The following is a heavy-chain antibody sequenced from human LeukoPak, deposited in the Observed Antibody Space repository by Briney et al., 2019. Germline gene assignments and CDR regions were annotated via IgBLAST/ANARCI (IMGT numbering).Heavy chain of an antibody. J-gene: IGHJ5*02. CDR2: IIPIFGTA. Sequence: ASVKVSCKASGGTFSSYAISWVRQAPGQGPEWMGGIIPIFGTANYAQKFQGRVTITADESTSTAYMELSSLRSEDTAVYYCARVPGYYDSSGYYRLYNWFDPWGQGTLVTVSS. CDR1: GGTFSSYA. CDR3: ARVPGYYDSSGYYRLYNWFDP. D-gene: IGHD3-22*01. V-gene: IGHV1-69*13.